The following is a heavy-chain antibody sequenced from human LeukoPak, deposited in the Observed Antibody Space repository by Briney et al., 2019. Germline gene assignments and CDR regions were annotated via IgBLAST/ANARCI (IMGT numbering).Heavy chain of an antibody. D-gene: IGHD3-22*01. J-gene: IGHJ4*02. V-gene: IGHV3-20*04. CDR1: GFTFDDYG. Sequence: GGSLRLSCAASGFTFDDYGMSWVRQAPGKGREWVSGVNWNGGSTGYADSVKGRFTISRHNAKNSLYLQTNSLRAEDTALYYCARDAYYDSSGYLYWGQGTLSPSPQ. CDR3: ARDAYYDSSGYLY. CDR2: VNWNGGST.